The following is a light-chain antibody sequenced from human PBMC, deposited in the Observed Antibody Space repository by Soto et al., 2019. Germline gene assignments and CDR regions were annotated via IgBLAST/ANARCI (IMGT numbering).Light chain of an antibody. V-gene: IGLV3-21*02. J-gene: IGLJ2*01. CDR3: QVWDASPDHVI. Sequence: SYELTQPPSVSVAPGQTARITCGGANIGSKSVHWYQQKPGQAPVVVVYDDSDRPSGIPERFSGSNSENTATLTISRVEAGDEADYYCQVWDASPDHVIFGGGTKVTVL. CDR1: NIGSKS. CDR2: DDS.